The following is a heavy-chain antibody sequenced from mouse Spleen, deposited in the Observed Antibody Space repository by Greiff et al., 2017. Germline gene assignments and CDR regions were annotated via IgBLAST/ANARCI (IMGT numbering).Heavy chain of an antibody. Sequence: EVHLVESGGGLVKPGGSLKLSCAASGFTFSSYAMSWVRQTPEKRLEWVASISSGGSTYYPDSVKGRFTISRDNARNILYLQMSSLRSEDTAMYYCARGVITTARGFFDYWGQGTTLTVSS. CDR3: ARGVITTARGFFDY. CDR2: ISSGGST. D-gene: IGHD1-2*01. J-gene: IGHJ2*01. CDR1: GFTFSSYA. V-gene: IGHV5-6-5*01.